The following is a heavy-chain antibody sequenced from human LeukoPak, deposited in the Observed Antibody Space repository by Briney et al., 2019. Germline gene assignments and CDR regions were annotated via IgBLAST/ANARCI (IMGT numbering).Heavy chain of an antibody. J-gene: IGHJ4*02. CDR1: GGSISSSSYY. D-gene: IGHD3-10*01. CDR3: ARGVRGVIITLYYFDY. CDR2: IYYSGST. Sequence: SETLSLTCTVSGGSISSSSYYWGWIRQPPGKGLEWIGSIYYSGSTYYKPSLKSRVTISVDTSKNQFSLKLSSVTAADTAVYYCARGVRGVIITLYYFDYWGQGTLVTVSS. V-gene: IGHV4-39*07.